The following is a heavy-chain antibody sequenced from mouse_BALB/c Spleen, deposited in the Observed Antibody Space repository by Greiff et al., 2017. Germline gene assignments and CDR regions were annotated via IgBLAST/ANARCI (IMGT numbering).Heavy chain of an antibody. CDR3: AREAPYRYDGAMDY. V-gene: IGHV3-6*02. D-gene: IGHD2-14*01. Sequence: EVQLQQSGPGLVKPSQSLSLTCSVTGYSITSCYYWYWIRQFPGNKLEWMGYISYDGSNNYNPSLKNRISITRDTSKNQFFLKLNSVTTEDTATYYCAREAPYRYDGAMDYWGQGTSVTVSA. J-gene: IGHJ4*01. CDR1: GYSITSCYY. CDR2: ISYDGSN.